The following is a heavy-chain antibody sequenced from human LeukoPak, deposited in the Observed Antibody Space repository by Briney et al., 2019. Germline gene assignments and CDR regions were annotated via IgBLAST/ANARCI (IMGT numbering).Heavy chain of an antibody. CDR3: ARERGDDFWSGYYYDP. Sequence: SETLSLTCTVSGGSISSYYWSWIRQPAGKGLEWIGRIYTSGSTNYNPSLKSRVTMSVDTSKNQFSLKLSSVTAADTAVYYCARERGDDFWSGYYYDPWGQGTLVTVSS. J-gene: IGHJ5*02. CDR1: GGSISSYY. V-gene: IGHV4-4*07. CDR2: IYTSGST. D-gene: IGHD3-3*01.